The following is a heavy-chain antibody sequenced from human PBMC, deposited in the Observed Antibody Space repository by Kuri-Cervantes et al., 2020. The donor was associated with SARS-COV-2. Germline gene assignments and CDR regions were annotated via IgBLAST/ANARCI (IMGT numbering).Heavy chain of an antibody. J-gene: IGHJ3*01. CDR1: GYTFTDYG. D-gene: IGHD3-10*01. Sequence: ASVKVSCKASGYTFTDYGIHWVRQAPGEGLEWMGWINPNAGGTNYAQKFQGGVTMTRNTSLSTVYMELSKMTSGDTAIYYCARGEVVRGLMVMFRWRGGGSLDLWGQGTMVTVSS. V-gene: IGHV1-2*02. CDR3: ARGEVVRGLMVMFRWRGGGSLDL. CDR2: INPNAGGT.